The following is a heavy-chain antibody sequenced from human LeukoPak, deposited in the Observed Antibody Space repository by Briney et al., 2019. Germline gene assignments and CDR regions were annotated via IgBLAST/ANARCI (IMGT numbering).Heavy chain of an antibody. V-gene: IGHV3-74*01. Sequence: GGFLRLSCAASGFTFSSYAMSWVRQAPGKGLVWVSRINSDGSSTSYADSVKGRFTISRDNAKNTLYLQMNSLRAEDTAVYYCARVQGHPPNGLDIWGQGTMVTVSS. D-gene: IGHD2-8*01. CDR3: ARVQGHPPNGLDI. CDR2: INSDGSST. CDR1: GFTFSSYA. J-gene: IGHJ3*02.